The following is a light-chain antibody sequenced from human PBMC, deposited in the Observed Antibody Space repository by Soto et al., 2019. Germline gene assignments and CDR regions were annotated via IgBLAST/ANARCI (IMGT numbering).Light chain of an antibody. J-gene: IGLJ1*01. CDR1: SSDVGGYNF. CDR2: DVS. V-gene: IGLV2-14*03. Sequence: LTQPASVSGSPGQSITISCTGTSSDVGGYNFVSWYQHHPGKAPKLIIYDVSNRPSGVSNRFSGSKSGNTASLTISGLQAEDDADYYCTSYTTSFTYVFGTGTKVTVL. CDR3: TSYTTSFTYV.